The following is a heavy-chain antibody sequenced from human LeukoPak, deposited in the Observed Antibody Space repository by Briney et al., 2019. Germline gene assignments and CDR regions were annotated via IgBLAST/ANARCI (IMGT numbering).Heavy chain of an antibody. Sequence: GGSLRLSCAASGFTFSNYAIHWVRQAPGKGLEWVSYISSRSSTIYYADSVKGRCTISRDNAKNSLYLQMNSLRAEDTAVYYCARDEGNTGYYYWGQGTLVTVSS. D-gene: IGHD3-9*01. CDR3: ARDEGNTGYYY. J-gene: IGHJ4*02. CDR1: GFTFSNYA. CDR2: ISSRSSTI. V-gene: IGHV3-48*04.